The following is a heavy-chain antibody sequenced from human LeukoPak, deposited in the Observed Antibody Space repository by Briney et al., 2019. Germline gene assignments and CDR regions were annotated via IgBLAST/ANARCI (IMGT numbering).Heavy chain of an antibody. CDR3: ARGTAMVTYFDY. Sequence: GGSLRLSCAASGFTFSSYAMHWVRQPPGKGLEYVSAISSNGGSTYYADSVKGRFTISRDNSKNTLYLQMGSLRAEDMAVYYCARGTAMVTYFDYWGQGTLVTVSS. V-gene: IGHV3-64*02. J-gene: IGHJ4*02. CDR2: ISSNGGST. CDR1: GFTFSSYA. D-gene: IGHD5-18*01.